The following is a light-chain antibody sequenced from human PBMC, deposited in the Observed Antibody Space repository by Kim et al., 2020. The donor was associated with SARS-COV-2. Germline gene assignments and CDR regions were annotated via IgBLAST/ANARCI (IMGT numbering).Light chain of an antibody. V-gene: IGLV3-21*03. CDR3: QVWDSSSDHWV. Sequence: APGKTARIPYGGNNIGSKTVHWYQQKPGQAPVLVIYDDSDRPSGIPERFSGSHSGNTATLNISRVEAGDEADYYCQVWDSSSDHWVFGGGTQLTVL. CDR2: DDS. CDR1: NIGSKT. J-gene: IGLJ3*02.